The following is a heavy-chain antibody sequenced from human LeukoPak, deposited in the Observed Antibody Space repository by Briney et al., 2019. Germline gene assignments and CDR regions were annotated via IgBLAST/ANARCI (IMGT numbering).Heavy chain of an antibody. CDR2: MNPNSGNT. CDR3: ARGRYWDRITIFGGTTFDY. Sequence: ASVKVSCKASVYTFTSYDINWVRQATGQELEWMGWMNPNSGNTGYAQKFQGRVTMNRNTSINTAYMELSSLRSEDTAVYYCARGRYWDRITIFGGTTFDYWGQGTLVTVSS. D-gene: IGHD3-3*01. CDR1: VYTFTSYD. V-gene: IGHV1-8*01. J-gene: IGHJ4*02.